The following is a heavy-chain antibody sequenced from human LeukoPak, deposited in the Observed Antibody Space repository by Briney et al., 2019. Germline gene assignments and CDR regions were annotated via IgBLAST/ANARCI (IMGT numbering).Heavy chain of an antibody. CDR1: GGTFSSYA. V-gene: IGHV1-69*13. CDR2: IIPIFGTA. J-gene: IGHJ6*02. Sequence: SVKVSCKASGGTFSSYAISRVRQAPGQGLEWMGGIIPIFGTANYAQKFQGRVTITADESTSTAYMELSSLRSEDTAVYYCARSNYDSSGYYPRGYYYYGMDVWGQGTTVTVSS. D-gene: IGHD3-22*01. CDR3: ARSNYDSSGYYPRGYYYYGMDV.